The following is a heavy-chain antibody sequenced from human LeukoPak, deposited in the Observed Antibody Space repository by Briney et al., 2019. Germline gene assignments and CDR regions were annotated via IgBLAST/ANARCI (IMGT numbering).Heavy chain of an antibody. V-gene: IGHV3-49*04. CDR2: IRSKAYGGTT. CDR3: TRLRLEKRDYYGSGSYFDY. CDR1: GLTFGDYA. Sequence: GGSLRLSCTASGLTFGDYAMSWVRQAPGKGLEWGGFIRSKAYGGTTEYAASVKGRFTISRDDSKSIAYLQMNSLKAEDTAVYYCTRLRLEKRDYYGSGSYFDYWGQGTLVTVSS. J-gene: IGHJ4*02. D-gene: IGHD3-10*01.